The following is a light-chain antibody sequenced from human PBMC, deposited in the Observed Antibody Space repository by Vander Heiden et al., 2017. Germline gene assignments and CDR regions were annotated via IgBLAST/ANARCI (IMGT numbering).Light chain of an antibody. CDR3: QQTYSSLTWT. J-gene: IGKJ1*01. CDR1: PSISSY. V-gene: IGKV1-39*01. Sequence: DIQVTQSPSSLSASVGDRLTITCRASPSISSYLNWYQQKPGKAPKLLIYAASSVQSGVPTRFSGSGCGTDFTLTISGLQPEDFATYFCQQTYSSLTWTFGQGTKVEIK. CDR2: AAS.